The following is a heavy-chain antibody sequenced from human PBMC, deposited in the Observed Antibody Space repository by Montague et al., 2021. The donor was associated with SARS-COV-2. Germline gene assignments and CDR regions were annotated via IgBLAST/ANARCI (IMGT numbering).Heavy chain of an antibody. CDR2: IDHSGNT. Sequence: SETLSLTCAVYGGSFSTYYWSWIRQSPGKGLGWIGNIDHSGNTNYNPSLKIQVSISIDTSSSKFSLYLTSVTAADAAVYYCARDQTVLEWIWYGMDVWGPGTTVTVSS. V-gene: IGHV4-34*01. D-gene: IGHD3-3*01. J-gene: IGHJ6*02. CDR3: ARDQTVLEWIWYGMDV. CDR1: GGSFSTYY.